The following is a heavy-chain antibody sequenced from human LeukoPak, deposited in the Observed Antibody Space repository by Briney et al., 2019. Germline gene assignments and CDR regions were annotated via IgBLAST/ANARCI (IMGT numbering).Heavy chain of an antibody. J-gene: IGHJ4*02. Sequence: GGSLRLSCAASGFTFDYYAMNWVRQAPGRGMEWVSTISGGGKSTYYGDSVKGRFTISRDNSKNTLHLQMNSLRVEDTAVYYCAKGPKTDYWGQGTLVTVSS. V-gene: IGHV3-23*01. CDR1: GFTFDYYA. CDR2: ISGGGKST. CDR3: AKGPKTDY.